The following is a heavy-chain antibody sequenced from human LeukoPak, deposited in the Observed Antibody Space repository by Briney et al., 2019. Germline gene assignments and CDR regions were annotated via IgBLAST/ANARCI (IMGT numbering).Heavy chain of an antibody. CDR2: TIPIFGTA. J-gene: IGHJ4*02. V-gene: IGHV1-69*05. D-gene: IGHD4-17*01. CDR1: GGTFSSYA. Sequence: ASVKVSCKASGGTFSSYAISWVRQAPGQGLEWMGRTIPIFGTANYAQKFQGRVTITTDESTSTAYMELSSLRSEDTAVYYCARNGDWAPFDYWGQGTLVTVSS. CDR3: ARNGDWAPFDY.